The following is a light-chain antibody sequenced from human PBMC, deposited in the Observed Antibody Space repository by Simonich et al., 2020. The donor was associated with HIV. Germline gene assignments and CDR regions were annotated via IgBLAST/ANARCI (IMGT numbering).Light chain of an antibody. CDR1: QSVSSN. J-gene: IGKJ4*01. CDR3: QQYNKWPT. V-gene: IGKV3-15*01. CDR2: GAS. Sequence: EIVMTQSPVTLSVSPGERATLSCTASQSVSSNLVWYQQKAGQAPRLLIHGASTRATGIPGRFSGSGSGTEFTLTISSMQSEDFAVYYCQQYNKWPTFGGGTKVEIK.